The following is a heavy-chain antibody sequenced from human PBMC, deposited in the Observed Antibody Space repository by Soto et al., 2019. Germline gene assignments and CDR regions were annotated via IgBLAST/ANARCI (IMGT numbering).Heavy chain of an antibody. D-gene: IGHD6-19*01. CDR3: ARDIAVAANWFDP. Sequence: EVQLVESGGGLVQPGGSLRLSCAASGFTFSSYWMSWVRQAPGKGLEWVANIKQDGSEKYYVDSVKGRFTISRDNAKNSLYLQMNSLRAEDMAVYYCARDIAVAANWFDPWGQGTLVTVSS. V-gene: IGHV3-7*01. J-gene: IGHJ5*02. CDR2: IKQDGSEK. CDR1: GFTFSSYW.